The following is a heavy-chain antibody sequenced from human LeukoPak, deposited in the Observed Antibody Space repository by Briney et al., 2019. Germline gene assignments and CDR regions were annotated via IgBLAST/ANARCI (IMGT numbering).Heavy chain of an antibody. D-gene: IGHD2-8*01. J-gene: IGHJ6*02. CDR2: VNRDGSET. Sequence: GGSLRLSCAASGFALSSHWMTWVRQAPGRGPEWVANVNRDGSETYYLDSVKGRFTISKDNAKNSLYLQMNSLRAEDTALYHCARNNAMDVWGQGTTVIVSS. V-gene: IGHV3-7*03. CDR1: GFALSSHW. CDR3: ARNNAMDV.